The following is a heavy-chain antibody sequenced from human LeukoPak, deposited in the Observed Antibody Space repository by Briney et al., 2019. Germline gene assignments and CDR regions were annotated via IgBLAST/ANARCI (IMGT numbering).Heavy chain of an antibody. CDR3: AKDPRSGIAAAAPFFDY. CDR1: GFTVSSNY. V-gene: IGHV3-9*01. J-gene: IGHJ4*02. D-gene: IGHD6-13*01. Sequence: GGSLRLSCAASGFTVSSNYMAWVRQPPGKGLEWVSGISWNSGSIGYADSVKGRFTISRDNAKNSLYLQMNSLRAEDTALYYCAKDPRSGIAAAAPFFDYWGQGTLVTVSS. CDR2: ISWNSGSI.